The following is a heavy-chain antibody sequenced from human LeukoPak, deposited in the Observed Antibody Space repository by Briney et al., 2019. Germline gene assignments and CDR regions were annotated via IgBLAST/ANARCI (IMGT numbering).Heavy chain of an antibody. CDR1: GYTFTRYA. J-gene: IGHJ3*01. V-gene: IGHV1-18*01. CDR3: ARDYTSAEWLGFAFDV. CDR2: INPFNGNT. D-gene: IGHD6-19*01. Sequence: GASVKVSCTASGYTFTRYAISWVRQAPGQGLEWMGWINPFNGNTNDAEKFQGRVIMTTDTSTRTAYLELRSLRSDDTAVYYCARDYTSAEWLGFAFDVWGQGTVVSVSS.